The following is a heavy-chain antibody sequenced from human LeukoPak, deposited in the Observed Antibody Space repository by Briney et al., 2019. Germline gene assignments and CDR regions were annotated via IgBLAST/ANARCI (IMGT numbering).Heavy chain of an antibody. CDR1: GFTFSSYA. CDR2: ISYDGSNK. CDR3: ARDPSFITMVRGVSFDY. D-gene: IGHD3-10*01. J-gene: IGHJ4*01. Sequence: GGSLRLSCAASGFTFSSYAMHWVRQAPGKGLEWVAVISYDGSNKYYADSVKGRFTISRDNSKNTLYLQMNSLRAEDTAVYYCARDPSFITMVRGVSFDYWGQEPWSPSPQ. V-gene: IGHV3-30-3*01.